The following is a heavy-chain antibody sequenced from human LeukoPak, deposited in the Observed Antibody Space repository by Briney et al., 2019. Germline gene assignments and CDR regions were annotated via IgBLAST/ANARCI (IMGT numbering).Heavy chain of an antibody. CDR1: GFTFSSYG. Sequence: GSLRLSCAASGFTFSSYGMSWVRQAPGKGLEWVSGITSGGGSTYYADSVKGRFIVSRDTSKNTLYLQMNSLRAEDTAVYYCAKDHGTAVAGFYYWGQGTLVTVSS. D-gene: IGHD6-19*01. V-gene: IGHV3-23*01. J-gene: IGHJ4*02. CDR2: ITSGGGST. CDR3: AKDHGTAVAGFYY.